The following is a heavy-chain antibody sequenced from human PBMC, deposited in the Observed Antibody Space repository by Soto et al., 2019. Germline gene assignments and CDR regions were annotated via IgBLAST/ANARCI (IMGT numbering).Heavy chain of an antibody. J-gene: IGHJ4*02. V-gene: IGHV1-69*13. Sequence: ASVKVSCKASGGTFSSYAISWVRQAPAQGLEWMGGIIPIFGTANYAQKFQGRVTITADESTSTAYMELSSLRSEDTAVYYCASSGGNSLVRYYFDYWGQGTLVTVSS. D-gene: IGHD2-15*01. CDR3: ASSGGNSLVRYYFDY. CDR2: IIPIFGTA. CDR1: GGTFSSYA.